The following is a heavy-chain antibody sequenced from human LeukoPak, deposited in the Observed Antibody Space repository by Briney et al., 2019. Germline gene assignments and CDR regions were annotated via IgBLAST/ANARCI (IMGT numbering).Heavy chain of an antibody. J-gene: IGHJ4*02. D-gene: IGHD3-22*01. V-gene: IGHV4-34*01. Sequence: SETLSLTCAVYGGSFSGYYWSWIRQPPGKGLEWIGEINHSGSTNYNPSLKSRVTISVDTSKNQFSLKLSSVTAADTAVYYCARGPGYYDSSGYSIDYWGQGTLVTVSS. CDR3: ARGPGYYDSSGYSIDY. CDR1: GGSFSGYY. CDR2: INHSGST.